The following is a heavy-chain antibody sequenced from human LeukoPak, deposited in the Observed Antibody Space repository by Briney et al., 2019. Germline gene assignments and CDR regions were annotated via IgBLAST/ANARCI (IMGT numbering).Heavy chain of an antibody. Sequence: GGSLRLSCTASGFTFGDYLMSWFSQAPGKGLEWIGFISGGTTEYAASVKGRFTISRDDSTSIAYLQVNSLTTEDTAVYYCSRGSGWLSVYWGQGTLVTVSS. CDR2: ISGGTT. D-gene: IGHD6-19*01. CDR3: SRGSGWLSVY. CDR1: GFTFGDYL. J-gene: IGHJ4*02. V-gene: IGHV3-49*03.